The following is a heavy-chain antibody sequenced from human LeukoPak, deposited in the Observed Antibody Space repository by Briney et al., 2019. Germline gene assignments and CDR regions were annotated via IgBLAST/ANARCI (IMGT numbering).Heavy chain of an antibody. CDR3: ARDRVGVAGMGAFQL. CDR1: RFTFSTYA. CDR2: ISHDGTSE. V-gene: IGHV3-30*04. Sequence: GGSLRLSCAASRFTFSTYAMHWVRQAPGKGLEWVAGISHDGTSEYQADSVKGRFTISRDNSKNTLYLQMNSLRVDDTAIYYCARDRVGVAGMGAFQLWGQGTLVTVSS. J-gene: IGHJ1*01. D-gene: IGHD6-19*01.